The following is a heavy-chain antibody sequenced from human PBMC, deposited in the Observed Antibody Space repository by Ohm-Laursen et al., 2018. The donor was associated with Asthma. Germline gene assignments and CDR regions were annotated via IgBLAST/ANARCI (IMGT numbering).Heavy chain of an antibody. CDR3: ARGRSGYYYVDY. CDR2: IYYSGST. D-gene: IGHD3-3*01. V-gene: IGHV4-30-4*02. Sequence: SDTLSLTCPVSGDSISSGDYYWSWIRQPPGKGLEWIGYIYYSGSTYYNPSLKSRVTISVDTSKNQFPLKLSSVTAADTAVYYCARGRSGYYYVDYWGQGTLVTVSS. J-gene: IGHJ4*02. CDR1: GDSISSGDYY.